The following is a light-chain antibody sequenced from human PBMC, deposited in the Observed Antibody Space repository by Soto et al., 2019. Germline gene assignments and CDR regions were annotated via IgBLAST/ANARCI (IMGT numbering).Light chain of an antibody. V-gene: IGKV2-28*01. CDR2: LGS. CDR3: MQALQTPPYT. Sequence: DIVMTQSPLSLPVTPGEPASISCRSSQSLLHSKGYNYLDWYLQKPGQSPQLLIYLGSNRASGVPERFSGSGSGTDFTLKISRVEAEDVGVYYCMQALQTPPYTFGQGTKLEIK. CDR1: QSLLHSKGYNY. J-gene: IGKJ2*01.